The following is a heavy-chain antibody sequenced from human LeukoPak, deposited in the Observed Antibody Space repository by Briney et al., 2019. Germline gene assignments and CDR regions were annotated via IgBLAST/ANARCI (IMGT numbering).Heavy chain of an antibody. D-gene: IGHD6-13*01. J-gene: IGHJ6*02. V-gene: IGHV3-48*01. CDR2: ISSSSSTI. CDR1: GFTFSSYS. CDR3: ARDSYSSSWRYYYYYGTDV. Sequence: GGSLRLSCAASGFTFSSYSMNWVRQAPGKGLEWVSYISSSSSTIYYADSVKGRFTISRDNAKNSLYLQMNSLRAEDTAVYYCARDSYSSSWRYYYYYGTDVWGQGTTVTVSS.